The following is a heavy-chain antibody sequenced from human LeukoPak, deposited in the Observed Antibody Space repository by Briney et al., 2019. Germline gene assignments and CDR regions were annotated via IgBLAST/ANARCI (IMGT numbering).Heavy chain of an antibody. J-gene: IGHJ6*02. CDR3: ARGYRRSMVRGVIAYYYYYYGMDV. CDR1: GFTFSSYS. Sequence: GGSLRLSCAASGFTFSSYSMNWVRQAPGKGLEWVSSISSSSSYIYYADSVKGRFTISRDNAKNSLYLQMNSLRAEDTAVYYCARGYRRSMVRGVIAYYYYYYGMDVWGQGTTVTVS. CDR2: ISSSSSYI. D-gene: IGHD3-10*01. V-gene: IGHV3-21*04.